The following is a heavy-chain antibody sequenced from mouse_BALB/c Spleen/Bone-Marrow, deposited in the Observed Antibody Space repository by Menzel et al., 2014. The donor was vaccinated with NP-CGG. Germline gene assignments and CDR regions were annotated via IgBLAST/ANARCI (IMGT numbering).Heavy chain of an antibody. CDR3: ARSYYGYLYYFDY. V-gene: IGHV1-7*01. Sequence: QVQLQQPGAELAKPGASVKMSCKASGYTFTSYWMHWVKQRPGQGLEWIGHINPSTGYTEYNQKFKDKATLTADKSSSTAYMQLSSLTSEDSAVYYCARSYYGYLYYFDYWGQGTTLTVSS. J-gene: IGHJ2*01. D-gene: IGHD1-2*01. CDR1: GYTFTSYW. CDR2: INPSTGYT.